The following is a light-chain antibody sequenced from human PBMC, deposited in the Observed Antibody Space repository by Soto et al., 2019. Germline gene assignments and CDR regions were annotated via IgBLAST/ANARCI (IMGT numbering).Light chain of an antibody. CDR1: QSVGSN. V-gene: IGKV3-15*01. Sequence: EIVMTQSPATLFVSPGERATLSCRASQSVGSNLAWYQQKPGQAPRLLIYGASTRASDIPARFSGSGSVTEFALTISSLQSEDFAVYYCQQYNNWPITFGQGTRLEIK. J-gene: IGKJ5*01. CDR3: QQYNNWPIT. CDR2: GAS.